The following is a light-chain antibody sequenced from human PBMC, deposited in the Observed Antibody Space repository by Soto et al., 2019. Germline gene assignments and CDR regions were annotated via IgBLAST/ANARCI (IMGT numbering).Light chain of an antibody. J-gene: IGLJ2*01. CDR3: NSYAGGLVL. Sequence: QSALTQPRSVSGSPGQSVTISCTGTNNDVGFYNYVSWYQQRLGKAPKLLIYDVNKRPSGVPPRFSGSKSANTASLTISGLQAADEADYYCNSYAGGLVLFGGGTKLTVL. CDR1: NNDVGFYNY. CDR2: DVN. V-gene: IGLV2-11*01.